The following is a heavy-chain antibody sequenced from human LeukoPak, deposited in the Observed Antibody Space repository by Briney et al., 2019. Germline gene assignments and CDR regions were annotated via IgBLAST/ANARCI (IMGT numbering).Heavy chain of an antibody. D-gene: IGHD3-3*01. CDR1: GFTFSSYE. J-gene: IGHJ3*02. CDR3: GRGDRGRFLEWLRKGAAFDI. V-gene: IGHV3-48*03. CDR2: IISSVITI. Sequence: GGSLRLSCAAPGFTFSSYEMNWVRQAPGKGLEGVSYIISSVITIYYADSGKGLFTISTDNAKNSLYLQMTRLRAEDTAVCYCGRGDRGRFLEWLRKGAAFDIWGQGTMVTVSS.